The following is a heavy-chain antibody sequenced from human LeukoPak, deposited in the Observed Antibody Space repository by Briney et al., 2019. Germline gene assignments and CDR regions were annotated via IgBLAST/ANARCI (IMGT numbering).Heavy chain of an antibody. CDR1: GYTFTGYY. Sequence: ASVKVSCKASGYTFTGYYMHWVRQAPGQGLEWMGWINPNSGGTNYAQKFRGRVTMTRDTSISTAYMELSRLRSDDTAVYYCAREGTCSSTSCYSPMDVWGKGTTVTISS. J-gene: IGHJ6*03. CDR3: AREGTCSSTSCYSPMDV. V-gene: IGHV1-2*02. CDR2: INPNSGGT. D-gene: IGHD2-2*02.